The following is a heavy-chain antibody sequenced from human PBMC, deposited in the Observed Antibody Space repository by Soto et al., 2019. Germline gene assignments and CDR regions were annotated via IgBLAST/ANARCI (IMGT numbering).Heavy chain of an antibody. CDR3: AKDIRWATGPAFDI. CDR2: ISWNSGSI. Sequence: GGSPRLSCAASGFTFDDYAMHWVRQAPGKGLEWVSGISWNSGSIGYADSVKGRFTISRDNAKNSLYLQMNSLRAEDTASYYCAKDIRWATGPAFDIWGQGTMVTVS. J-gene: IGHJ3*02. CDR1: GFTFDDYA. V-gene: IGHV3-9*01. D-gene: IGHD5-12*01.